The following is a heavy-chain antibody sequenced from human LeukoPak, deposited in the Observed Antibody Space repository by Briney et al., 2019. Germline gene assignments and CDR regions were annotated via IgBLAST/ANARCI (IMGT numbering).Heavy chain of an antibody. J-gene: IGHJ4*02. Sequence: GGSLRLSCAASGFTFSSYWMYCVRQAPGKGLVWVSHIKSDGSSTTYADSVKGRFTISRDNAKNTLHLQMNSLRDEDTAVYYCARSSMLDYWGQGTLVTVSS. CDR1: GFTFSSYW. D-gene: IGHD3-10*02. CDR2: IKSDGSST. CDR3: ARSSMLDY. V-gene: IGHV3-74*01.